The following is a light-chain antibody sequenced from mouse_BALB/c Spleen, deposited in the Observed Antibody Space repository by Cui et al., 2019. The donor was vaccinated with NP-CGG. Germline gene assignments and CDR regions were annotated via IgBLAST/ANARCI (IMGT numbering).Light chain of an antibody. V-gene: IGLV1*01. CDR3: ALWYSNHWV. CDR2: GTN. J-gene: IGLJ1*01. Sequence: AVLTRDSAPTTSPGETVSLTCRSSTGAVTTSNYANWVQEKPDHLFTGLIGGTNNRAPGVPARFSGSLIGDKAVLTITGAQTEDEAIYFCALWYSNHWVFGGGTKLTVL. CDR1: TGAVTTSNY.